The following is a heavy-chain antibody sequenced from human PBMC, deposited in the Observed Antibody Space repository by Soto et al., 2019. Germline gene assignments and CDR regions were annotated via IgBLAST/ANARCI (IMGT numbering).Heavy chain of an antibody. J-gene: IGHJ6*02. D-gene: IGHD3-22*01. CDR3: ARDSSGRQYYGMDV. CDR1: GFIFSDYS. V-gene: IGHV3-48*02. CDR2: ITTTSSTM. Sequence: GGSLRLSCTPSGFIFSDYSMNWVRQAPGKGLEWISYITTTSSTMYYADSVKGRFTISRDNAKNSLYLQVNSLRDEDTAVYYCARDSSGRQYYGMDVWGQGTTVTVSS.